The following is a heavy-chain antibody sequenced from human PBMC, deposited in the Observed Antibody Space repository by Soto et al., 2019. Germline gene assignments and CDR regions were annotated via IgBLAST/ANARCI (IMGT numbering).Heavy chain of an antibody. V-gene: IGHV1-69*12. J-gene: IGHJ6*02. Sequence: QAQLVQSGAEVRKPGSSVRVSCKSSGGRFNTYVITWVRQAPGQGLEWMGGIIPVYRTTMYAQHFEDRVTITADESTSTAYMEGSSLRSEDTAVYYCARGDSRGYDMDVWGQGTTVTVSS. CDR3: ARGDSRGYDMDV. CDR1: GGRFNTYV. CDR2: IIPVYRTT. D-gene: IGHD3-10*01.